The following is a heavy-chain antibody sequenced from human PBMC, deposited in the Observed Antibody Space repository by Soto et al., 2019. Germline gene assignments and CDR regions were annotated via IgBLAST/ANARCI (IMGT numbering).Heavy chain of an antibody. Sequence: PSETLSLTCTVSGGSINSGGHTGNWIRKPPGKGLEWIGFIYHTGTTYYHPSLKSRVTISVDRSKNQFSLKLNSVTAADTAVYYWSRGVNYYDSSGSSWFYPWVRGALVTVSA. CDR1: GGSINSGGHT. CDR2: IYHTGTT. J-gene: IGHJ5*02. D-gene: IGHD3-22*01. V-gene: IGHV4-30-2*01. CDR3: SRGVNYYDSSGSSWFYP.